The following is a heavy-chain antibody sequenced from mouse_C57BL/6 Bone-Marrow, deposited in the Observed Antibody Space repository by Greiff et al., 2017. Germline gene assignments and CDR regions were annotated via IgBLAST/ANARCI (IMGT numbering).Heavy chain of an antibody. CDR2: IDPETGGT. D-gene: IGHD1-1*01. V-gene: IGHV1-15*01. Sequence: QVQLQQSGAELVRPGASVTLSCKASGYTFTDYEMHWVKQTPVHGLEWIGAIDPETGGTAYNQKFKGKAILTADKSYSTAYMELRSLTSEDSAVYYCTRSYYFAWFAYWGQGTLVTVSA. CDR3: TRSYYFAWFAY. J-gene: IGHJ3*01. CDR1: GYTFTDYE.